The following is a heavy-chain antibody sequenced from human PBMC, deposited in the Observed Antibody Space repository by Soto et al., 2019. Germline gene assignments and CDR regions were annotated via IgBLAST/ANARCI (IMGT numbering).Heavy chain of an antibody. J-gene: IGHJ4*02. CDR2: ISGTGKST. D-gene: IGHD6-19*01. Sequence: EVQLLESGGGLVQPGGSLRLSCAASGFTFSTYTMNWVRQAPGKGLEWVSGISGTGKSTYYADSVKGRFTISRDNSNNTVYLQMSSLRAEDTDVYYCAKERAVAVWGQGTLVTVSS. V-gene: IGHV3-23*01. CDR3: AKERAVAV. CDR1: GFTFSTYT.